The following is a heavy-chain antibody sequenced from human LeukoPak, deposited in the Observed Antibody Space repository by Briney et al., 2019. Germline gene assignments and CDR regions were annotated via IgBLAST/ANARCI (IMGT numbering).Heavy chain of an antibody. CDR1: GYTFTGYY. Sequence: ASVKVSCKASGYTFTGYYMHWVRQAPGQGLEWMGWINPNSGGTNYAQKFQGRVTMTRDTSISTAYMELSRLRSDDTAVYYCARVRGYCSGGSCLYFDYWGQGTLVTVSS. CDR2: INPNSGGT. CDR3: ARVRGYCSGGSCLYFDY. J-gene: IGHJ4*02. D-gene: IGHD2-15*01. V-gene: IGHV1-2*02.